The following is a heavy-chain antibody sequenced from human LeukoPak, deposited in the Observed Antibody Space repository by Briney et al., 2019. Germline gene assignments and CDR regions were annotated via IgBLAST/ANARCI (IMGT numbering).Heavy chain of an antibody. CDR1: GDTISAYS. Sequence: ASVKVSCKAAGDTISAYSLNWVRQAPGQGLEWVGGIIPIFGRAYYAQIFLGRVSITADKSTSTAYMELSSLGSEDTAIYYCAKGRGRLHVNRGVHNYHYYMEVWGTGTTVIVS. D-gene: IGHD3-10*01. J-gene: IGHJ6*03. V-gene: IGHV1-69*06. CDR3: AKGRGRLHVNRGVHNYHYYMEV. CDR2: IIPIFGRA.